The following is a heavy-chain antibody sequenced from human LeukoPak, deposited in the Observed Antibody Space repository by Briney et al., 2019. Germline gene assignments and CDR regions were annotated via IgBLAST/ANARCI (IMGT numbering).Heavy chain of an antibody. Sequence: ASVKVSCKASGYTFTSYAMNWVRQAPGQGLEWMGWINTNTGNPTYAQGFTGRFVFSLDTSVSTAYLQISSLKAEDTAVYYCARDGRGGYYYDSSDHAFDIWGQGTMVTVSS. V-gene: IGHV7-4-1*02. CDR1: GYTFTSYA. CDR3: ARDGRGGYYYDSSDHAFDI. D-gene: IGHD3-22*01. CDR2: INTNTGNP. J-gene: IGHJ3*02.